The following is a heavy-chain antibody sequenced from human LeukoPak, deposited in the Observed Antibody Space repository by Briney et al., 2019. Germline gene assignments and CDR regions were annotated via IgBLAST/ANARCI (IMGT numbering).Heavy chain of an antibody. CDR1: GYSISSGYY. J-gene: IGHJ5*02. V-gene: IGHV4-38-2*01. D-gene: IGHD4-11*01. CDR3: ARLYSPTNWFDP. Sequence: SETLSLTCAVSGYSISSGYYWGWIRQPPGKGLEWIGSIYYSGSTYYNPSLKSRVTISVDTSKNQFSLKLSSVTAADTAVYYCARLYSPTNWFDPWGQGTLVTVSS. CDR2: IYYSGST.